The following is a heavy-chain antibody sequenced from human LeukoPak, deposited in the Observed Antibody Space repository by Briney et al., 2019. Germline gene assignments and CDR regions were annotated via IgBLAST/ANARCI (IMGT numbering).Heavy chain of an antibody. Sequence: PGGSLRLSCAASGFTFTTYGMHWVRQAPGKGLEWVAVMWNDGSYKHYADSVKGRFTISRDDSKNTIYLQMNSLRAEDTAVYYCARDLWQQMIQGYDYWGQGTLVTVSS. V-gene: IGHV3-33*01. J-gene: IGHJ4*02. D-gene: IGHD6-13*01. CDR1: GFTFTTYG. CDR3: ARDLWQQMIQGYDY. CDR2: MWNDGSYK.